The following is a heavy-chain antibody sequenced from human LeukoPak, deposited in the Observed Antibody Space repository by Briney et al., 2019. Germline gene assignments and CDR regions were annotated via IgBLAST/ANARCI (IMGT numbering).Heavy chain of an antibody. CDR3: ARHSRSYYYDTSGYYYDY. Sequence: SETLSLTCAGSGYSISSGYYWGWIREPPGKGLEWIGGIYHSGSTYYNPSLKGRVTISIDTSKNQISLKRSSVTAADTAVYYCARHSRSYYYDTSGYYYDYWGQGTLVTVSS. CDR2: IYHSGST. D-gene: IGHD3-22*01. J-gene: IGHJ4*02. V-gene: IGHV4-38-2*01. CDR1: GYSISSGYY.